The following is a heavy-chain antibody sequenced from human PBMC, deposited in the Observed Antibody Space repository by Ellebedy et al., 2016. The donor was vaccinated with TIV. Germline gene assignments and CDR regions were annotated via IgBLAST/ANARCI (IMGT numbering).Heavy chain of an antibody. D-gene: IGHD2-15*01. CDR1: GGSISSYS. V-gene: IGHV4-59*08. CDR2: IYSSGST. CDR3: ARLVVVAATGWFDP. J-gene: IGHJ5*02. Sequence: MPSETLSPTCTLPGGSISSYSWSWIRQPPGKGLEWIGYIYSSGSTTYHPSLKSRVTISVDTSKNQFSLKLSSVTAADTAAYYCARLVVVAATGWFDPWGQGTLVTVSS.